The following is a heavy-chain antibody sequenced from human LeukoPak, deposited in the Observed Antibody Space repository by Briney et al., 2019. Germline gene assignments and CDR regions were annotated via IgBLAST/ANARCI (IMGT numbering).Heavy chain of an antibody. CDR2: INPISGGT. CDR3: ARDLTMVRGVIITWAGSDDAFDI. D-gene: IGHD3-10*01. V-gene: IGHV1-2*06. CDR1: GYTFTGYY. Sequence: ASVKVSCKASGYTFTGYYMHWVRQAPGQGLEWMGRINPISGGTNYAQKFQGRVTMTGDTSISTAYMELSRLRSDDTAVYYCARDLTMVRGVIITWAGSDDAFDIWGQGTMDTVSS. J-gene: IGHJ3*02.